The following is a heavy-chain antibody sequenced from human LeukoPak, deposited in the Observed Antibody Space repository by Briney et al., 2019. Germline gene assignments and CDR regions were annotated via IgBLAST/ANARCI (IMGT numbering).Heavy chain of an antibody. D-gene: IGHD3-10*02. CDR2: ISSSGSTI. V-gene: IGHV3-48*04. CDR1: GFTFSSYT. Sequence: PGGSLRLSCATSGFTFSSYTMNWVRKAPGKGLEWVSYISSSGSTIYYADSVQGRFTISRDNAQNSLYLQMSSLRAEDTAVYYCARNVYNFDYWGQGTLVTVSS. CDR3: ARNVYNFDY. J-gene: IGHJ4*02.